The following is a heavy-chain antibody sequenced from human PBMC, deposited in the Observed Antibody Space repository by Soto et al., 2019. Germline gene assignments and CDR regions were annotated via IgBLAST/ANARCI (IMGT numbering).Heavy chain of an antibody. D-gene: IGHD3-10*01. J-gene: IGHJ4*02. CDR1: GFSLSTRGVG. V-gene: IGHV2-5*02. CDR2: IYWDDDR. CDR3: ARSLWFGELL. Sequence: QITLKESGPTLVKPTQTLTLTCSFSGFSLSTRGVGVGWIRQPPGKALEWLALIYWDDDRRYSPSLKSRLTITKDTPKNQVVLTMTNMDPVDTATYYCARSLWFGELLWGQGTLVTVSS.